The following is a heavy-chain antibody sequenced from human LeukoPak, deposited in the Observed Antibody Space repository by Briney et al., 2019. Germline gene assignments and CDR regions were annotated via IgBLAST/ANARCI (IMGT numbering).Heavy chain of an antibody. V-gene: IGHV3-30*02. CDR2: ILSDGSNK. Sequence: PGGSLSLSCAASGFTFSNYGMHWVRQAPGKGLEWLTFILSDGSNKYYADSVKGRFTISRDNSKNTLYLQINSLRAEDTAVYYCATSRWFDPWGQGTLVTVSS. CDR3: ATSRWFDP. CDR1: GFTFSNYG. J-gene: IGHJ5*02.